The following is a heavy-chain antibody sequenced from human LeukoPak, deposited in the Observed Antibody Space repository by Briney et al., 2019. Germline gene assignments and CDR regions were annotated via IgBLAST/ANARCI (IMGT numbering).Heavy chain of an antibody. CDR1: GYTFTSYY. Sequence: ASVKVSCKASGYTFTSYYIHWVRQAPGQGLEWMGIINPSGGSTSYAQKFQGRVTMTRDTSTSTVYMELSSLRSEDTAVYYCARDRGRWLQLGYFDYWGQGNLVTVSS. V-gene: IGHV1-46*01. J-gene: IGHJ4*02. CDR3: ARDRGRWLQLGYFDY. CDR2: INPSGGST. D-gene: IGHD5-24*01.